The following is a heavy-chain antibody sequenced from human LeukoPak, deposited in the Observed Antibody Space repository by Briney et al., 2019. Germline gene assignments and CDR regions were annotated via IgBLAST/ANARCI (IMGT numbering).Heavy chain of an antibody. CDR3: ARPLSSSGWYYFDY. CDR1: GFTFSNAW. V-gene: IGHV3-7*05. Sequence: PGGSLRLSCAASGFTFSNAWMNWVRQAPGKGLEWVANIKQDGSEKYYVDSLKGRFTISRDNAKNSLYLQMNSLRAEDTAVYYCARPLSSSGWYYFDYWGQGTLLTVSS. CDR2: IKQDGSEK. J-gene: IGHJ4*02. D-gene: IGHD6-19*01.